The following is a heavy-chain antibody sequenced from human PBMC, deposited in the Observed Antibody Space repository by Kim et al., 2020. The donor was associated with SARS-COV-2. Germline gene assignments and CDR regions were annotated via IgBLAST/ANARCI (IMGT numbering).Heavy chain of an antibody. Sequence: ASVKVSCKASGYTFTSYDINWVRQATGQGLEWMGWMNPNSGNTGYAQKFQGRVTMTRNTSISTAYMELSSLRSEDTAVYYCARGTSMVRGVIRHNWFDPWGQGTLVTVSS. CDR1: GYTFTSYD. V-gene: IGHV1-8*01. J-gene: IGHJ5*02. CDR2: MNPNSGNT. D-gene: IGHD3-10*01. CDR3: ARGTSMVRGVIRHNWFDP.